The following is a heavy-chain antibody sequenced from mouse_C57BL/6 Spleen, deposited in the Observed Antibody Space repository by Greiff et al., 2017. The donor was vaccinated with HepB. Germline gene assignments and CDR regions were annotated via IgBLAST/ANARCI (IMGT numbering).Heavy chain of an antibody. Sequence: EVKLEESGGGLVQPGGSMKLSCAASGFTFSDAWMDWVRQSPEKGLEWVAEIRNKANNHATYYAESVKGRFTISRDDSKSSVYLQMNSLRAEDTGIYYCTRKGDYGSSAWFAYWGQGTLVTVSA. CDR3: TRKGDYGSSAWFAY. D-gene: IGHD1-1*01. V-gene: IGHV6-6*01. CDR2: IRNKANNHAT. CDR1: GFTFSDAW. J-gene: IGHJ3*01.